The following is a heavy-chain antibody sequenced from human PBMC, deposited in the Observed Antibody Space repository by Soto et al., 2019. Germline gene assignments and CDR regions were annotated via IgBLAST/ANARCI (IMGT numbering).Heavy chain of an antibody. Sequence: GGSLRLSCAASGFTFSSYAMSWVRQAPGKGLEWVSAISGSGGSTYYADSVKGRFTISRANSKNTLYLQMNSLRAEATAVYYCAKDRADYIWGSYRSGAFDIWGQGTMVTVSS. D-gene: IGHD3-16*02. CDR1: GFTFSSYA. CDR2: ISGSGGST. V-gene: IGHV3-23*01. J-gene: IGHJ3*02. CDR3: AKDRADYIWGSYRSGAFDI.